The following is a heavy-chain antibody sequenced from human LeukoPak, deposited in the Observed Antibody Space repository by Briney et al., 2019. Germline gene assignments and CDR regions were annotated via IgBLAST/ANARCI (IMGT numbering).Heavy chain of an antibody. CDR2: IYYSGST. CDR3: ARHWIQLWFFDY. Sequence: SETLSLTCTVSGGSISSSSYYWGWIRQPPGKGLEWIGSIYYSGSTYYNPSLKSRVTISVDTAKNQFSLKLSSVTAADTTIYYCARHWIQLWFFDYWGQGTLVTVSS. D-gene: IGHD5-18*01. J-gene: IGHJ4*02. CDR1: GGSISSSSYY. V-gene: IGHV4-39*01.